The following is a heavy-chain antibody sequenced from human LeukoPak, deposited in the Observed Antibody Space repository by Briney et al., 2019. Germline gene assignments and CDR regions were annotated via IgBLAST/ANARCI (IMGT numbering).Heavy chain of an antibody. V-gene: IGHV4-59*01. CDR1: GGSISSYY. D-gene: IGHD6-19*01. J-gene: IGHJ4*02. CDR2: IYYSGST. Sequence: SETLSLTCTVSGGSISSYYWSWIRQPPGKGLEWIGYIYYSGSTNYNPSLKSRVTISVDTSKNQFSLKLSSVTAADTAVYYCARLYSSGWQVGYFDYWGQGTLVTVSS. CDR3: ARLYSSGWQVGYFDY.